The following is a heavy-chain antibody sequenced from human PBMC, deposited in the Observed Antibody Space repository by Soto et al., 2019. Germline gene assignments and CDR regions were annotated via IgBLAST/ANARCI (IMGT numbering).Heavy chain of an antibody. D-gene: IGHD6-13*01. CDR3: ASGASRWYPYFFDS. CDR2: IIPYYNTL. Sequence: QAQVVQSGAEVRTPGSSVKLSCKASEGTFNSYAIAWVRHAPGPGLEWLGGIIPYYNTLNYAQKFQDRVTITADDSTNPVYMELSRLRSYDTAVYFCASGASRWYPYFFDSWAQGTLVTVSS. J-gene: IGHJ4*02. V-gene: IGHV1-69*01. CDR1: EGTFNSYA.